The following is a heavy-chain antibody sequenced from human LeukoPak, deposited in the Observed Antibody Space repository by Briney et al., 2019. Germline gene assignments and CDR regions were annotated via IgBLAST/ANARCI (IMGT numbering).Heavy chain of an antibody. V-gene: IGHV3-23*01. CDR3: ANLHRGWLPHSYFDY. CDR1: GFTFSSYA. CDR2: ISGSGGST. D-gene: IGHD3-22*01. Sequence: RGSLRLSCAASGFTFSSYAMSWVRQAPGKGLEWVSAISGSGGSTYYADSVKGRFTISRDNSKNTLYLQMNSLRAEDTAVYYCANLHRGWLPHSYFDYWGQGTLVTVSS. J-gene: IGHJ4*02.